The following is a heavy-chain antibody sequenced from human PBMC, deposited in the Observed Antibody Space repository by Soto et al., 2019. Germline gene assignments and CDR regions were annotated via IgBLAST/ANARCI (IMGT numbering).Heavy chain of an antibody. CDR1: GGSFSPYF. D-gene: IGHD6-19*01. CDR3: ARLASGWQYYYFDF. Sequence: QVQLQQWGAGLLKPSETLSLTCAVYGGSFSPYFWSWIRQPPGTELEWIGEINHSGSTNYNPSLTRRATLSVDTSKNQVSLKLTSVTAADTAVYYCARLASGWQYYYFDFWGRGTPVTVSS. CDR2: INHSGST. J-gene: IGHJ2*01. V-gene: IGHV4-34*01.